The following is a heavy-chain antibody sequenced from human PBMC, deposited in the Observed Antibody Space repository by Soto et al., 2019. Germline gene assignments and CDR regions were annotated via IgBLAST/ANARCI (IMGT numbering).Heavy chain of an antibody. CDR2: INHSGST. J-gene: IGHJ6*02. D-gene: IGHD3-10*01. V-gene: IGHV4-34*01. CDR3: ARGIRYYYGSGSYYISGYYYGMDV. CDR1: GGSFSGYY. Sequence: QVQLQQWGAGLLKPSETLSLTCAVYGGSFSGYYWSWIRQPPGKGLEWIGEINHSGSTNYNPSLKRRVTISVDTSKNQFSLKLSSVTAADTAVYYCARGIRYYYGSGSYYISGYYYGMDVWGQGTTVTVSS.